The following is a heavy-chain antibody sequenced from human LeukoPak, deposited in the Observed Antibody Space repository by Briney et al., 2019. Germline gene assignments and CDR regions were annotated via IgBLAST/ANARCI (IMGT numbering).Heavy chain of an antibody. D-gene: IGHD2-2*01. CDR2: INHSGRT. CDR1: GGSFSDYF. CDR3: ARGVVVVPPAIHYRMDV. J-gene: IGHJ6*02. Sequence: SETLSLTCAVYGGSFSDYFWGWVREPPGKGLEWIGEINHSGRTYYNPSLKSRVTISVDTSKNQFSLNLRSVTAAGTVVYYWARGVVVVPPAIHYRMDVWGQGTTVTVSS. V-gene: IGHV4-34*01.